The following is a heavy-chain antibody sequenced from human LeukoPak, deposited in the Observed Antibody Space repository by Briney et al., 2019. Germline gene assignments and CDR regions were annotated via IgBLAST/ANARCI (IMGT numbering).Heavy chain of an antibody. V-gene: IGHV3-21*01. Sequence: KTGGSLRLSCAASGFTFSSNGMNWVRQAPGKGLEWVSSISSSSSYIYYADSVKGRFTISRDNAKNSLYLQMNSLRAEDTAVYYCAKALGELPDSSYYYYYMDVWGKGTTVTVSS. CDR3: AKALGELPDSSYYYYYMDV. D-gene: IGHD3-16*01. CDR1: GFTFSSNG. CDR2: ISSSSSYI. J-gene: IGHJ6*03.